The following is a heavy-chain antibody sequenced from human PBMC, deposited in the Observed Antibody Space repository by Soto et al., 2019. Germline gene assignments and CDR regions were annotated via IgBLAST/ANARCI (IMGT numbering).Heavy chain of an antibody. CDR2: ISSSSRYI. V-gene: IGHV3-21*01. J-gene: IGHJ6*02. Sequence: GGSLRLSCAAPGFTFSSYSMNWVRQAPGKGLEWVSSISSSSRYIYYADSVTGRFTISRDNAKNSLYLQMNSLRAEDTAVYYCARYGPYCSSTSCYSGYYYYGMDVWGQGTTVTVSS. CDR3: ARYGPYCSSTSCYSGYYYYGMDV. D-gene: IGHD2-2*01. CDR1: GFTFSSYS.